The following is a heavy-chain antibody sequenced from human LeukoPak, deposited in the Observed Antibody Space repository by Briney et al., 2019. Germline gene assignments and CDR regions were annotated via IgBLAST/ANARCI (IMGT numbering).Heavy chain of an antibody. J-gene: IGHJ3*02. D-gene: IGHD3-22*01. CDR2: IYHSGST. Sequence: SQTLSLTCAASGGSISSGGYSWSWIRQPPGKGLEWIGYIYHSGSTYYNPSLKSRVTISVDRSKNQFSLKLSSVTAADTAVHYCARGGSTYYYDSSGYPGSAFDIWGQGTMVTVSS. CDR3: ARGGSTYYYDSSGYPGSAFDI. CDR1: GGSISSGGYS. V-gene: IGHV4-30-2*01.